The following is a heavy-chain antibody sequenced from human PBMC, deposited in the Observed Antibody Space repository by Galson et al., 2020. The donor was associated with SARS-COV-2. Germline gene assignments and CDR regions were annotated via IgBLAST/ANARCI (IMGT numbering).Heavy chain of an antibody. Sequence: ASVKVSCKVSGYTITELSMQWVRQAPGKGLEWMGGFDPEYGDTIYAQKFQGRVTMTEDTSADTAYMELSSLRSEDTAIYYCATAFAYQMLPLNLWGQGTLVTVSS. V-gene: IGHV1-24*01. CDR1: GYTITELS. J-gene: IGHJ5*02. CDR2: FDPEYGDT. D-gene: IGHD2-2*01. CDR3: ATAFAYQMLPLNL.